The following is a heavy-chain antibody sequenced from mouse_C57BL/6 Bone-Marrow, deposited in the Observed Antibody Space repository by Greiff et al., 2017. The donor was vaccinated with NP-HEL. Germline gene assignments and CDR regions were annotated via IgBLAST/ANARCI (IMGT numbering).Heavy chain of an antibody. D-gene: IGHD1-1*02. CDR3: ARHRNYGLWWYFDV. CDR1: GFTFSDYY. Sequence: EVKLMESGGGLVQPGGSLKLSCAASGFTFSDYYMYWVRQTPEKRLEWVAYISNGGGSTYYPDTVKGRFTISRDNAKNTLYLQMSRLKSEDTAMYYCARHRNYGLWWYFDVWGTGTTVTVSS. J-gene: IGHJ1*03. V-gene: IGHV5-12*01. CDR2: ISNGGGST.